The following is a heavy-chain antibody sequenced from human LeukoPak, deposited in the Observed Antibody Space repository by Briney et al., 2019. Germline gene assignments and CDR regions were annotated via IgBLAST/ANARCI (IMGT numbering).Heavy chain of an antibody. Sequence: SETLSLTCAVSGYSISSGYYCGCSRQPPGKRLGWIGSIYHSGSTYYNPSLKSRFTISVATSKNQFPLQLTLVTAAAPVLYYCARFQAVVAAKAHSFVYWGQGTLVTVSS. V-gene: IGHV4-38-2*01. J-gene: IGHJ4*02. CDR1: GYSISSGYY. CDR2: IYHSGST. CDR3: ARFQAVVAAKAHSFVY. D-gene: IGHD2-15*01.